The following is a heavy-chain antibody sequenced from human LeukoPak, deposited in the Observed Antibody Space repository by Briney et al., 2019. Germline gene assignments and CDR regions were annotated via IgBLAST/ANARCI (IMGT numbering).Heavy chain of an antibody. V-gene: IGHV4-59*08. CDR1: GGSISSYY. J-gene: IGHJ3*02. CDR3: ASEGGGDAFDI. Sequence: SETLSLTCTVSGGSISSYYWSWIRQPPGKGLEWIGYIYYSGSTNYNPSLKSRVTISVDKSKNQFSLKLSSVTAADTAVYYCASEGGGDAFDIWGQGTMVTVSS. CDR2: IYYSGST. D-gene: IGHD1-26*01.